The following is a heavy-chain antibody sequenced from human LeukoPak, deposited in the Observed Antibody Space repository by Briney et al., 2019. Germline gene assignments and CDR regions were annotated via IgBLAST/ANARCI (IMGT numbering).Heavy chain of an antibody. CDR1: GYTFTSYD. Sequence: ASVKVSCKASGYTFTSYDISWVRQAPGQGLEWMGWISGYNGNTNYAQNLQGRVTMTTDTSTSTAYMELRSLRSDDTAVYYCAGSKITDYGGNHGVAFDIWGQGTMVTVSS. V-gene: IGHV1-18*01. CDR3: AGSKITDYGGNHGVAFDI. J-gene: IGHJ3*02. D-gene: IGHD4-23*01. CDR2: ISGYNGNT.